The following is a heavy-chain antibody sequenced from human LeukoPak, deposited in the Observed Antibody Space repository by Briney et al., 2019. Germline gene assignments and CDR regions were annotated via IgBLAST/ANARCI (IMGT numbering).Heavy chain of an antibody. V-gene: IGHV1-2*02. Sequence: ASVKVSCKASGYTFTGYYIHWVRQAPGQGLEWIGWINPNNGGTNYAQKFQDRVTMTRDTSISTAYMELSRLTSGDTAVYYCARDQNFHGSGGYYGIDCWGQGTLVTVSS. J-gene: IGHJ4*02. CDR1: GYTFTGYY. D-gene: IGHD3-22*01. CDR3: ARDQNFHGSGGYYGIDC. CDR2: INPNNGGT.